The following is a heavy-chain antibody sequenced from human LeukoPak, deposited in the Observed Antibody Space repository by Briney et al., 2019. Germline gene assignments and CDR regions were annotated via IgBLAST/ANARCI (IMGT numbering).Heavy chain of an antibody. V-gene: IGHV3-53*01. CDR1: GFTVSSNH. Sequence: GGSLRLSCAASGFTVSSNHMSWVRQAPGKGLEWVSVIYSGGSTDYADSVKGRFTISRDNLKNTLHLQMNSLRAEDTAVYYCARGPAGYNWGQGTLVTFSS. CDR2: IYSGGST. D-gene: IGHD1-1*01. CDR3: ARGPAGYN. J-gene: IGHJ4*02.